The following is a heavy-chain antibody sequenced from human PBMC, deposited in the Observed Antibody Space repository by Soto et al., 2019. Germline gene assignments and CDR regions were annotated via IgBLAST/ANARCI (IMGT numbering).Heavy chain of an antibody. CDR3: ARIPRYSFPTSDDLDS. J-gene: IGHJ4*02. CDR1: GGTFYTYT. D-gene: IGHD5-18*01. CDR2: ITPIYPTT. Sequence: QVQLVQYGAEVRKPGSSVQVSCKASGGTFYTYTFSWVRQAPGQGLEWMGSITPIYPTTNYAEKFQGRLTVTADGSTNTAYMELNSLTSDDTAVYYCARIPRYSFPTSDDLDSWGQGTLVTVSS. V-gene: IGHV1-69*15.